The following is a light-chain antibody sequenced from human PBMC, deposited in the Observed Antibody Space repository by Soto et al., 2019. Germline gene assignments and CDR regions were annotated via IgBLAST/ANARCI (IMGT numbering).Light chain of an antibody. Sequence: QSALTQPPSVSGSPGQSVTISCTGTSSDVGDYNYVSWYQHHPGKAPKLMIYEVSKRPSGVPDRFSGSKSGNTASLTVSGLQADDEADYYCSSYAGSNNFVVFGGGTKLTVL. V-gene: IGLV2-8*01. CDR1: SSDVGDYNY. CDR3: SSYAGSNNFVV. J-gene: IGLJ2*01. CDR2: EVS.